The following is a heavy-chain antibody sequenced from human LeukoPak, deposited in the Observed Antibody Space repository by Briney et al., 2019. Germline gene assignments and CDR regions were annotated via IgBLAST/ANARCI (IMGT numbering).Heavy chain of an antibody. CDR3: AKEYTGTFCPFPSYFDN. V-gene: IGHV3-23*01. CDR2: ITGSGGRT. J-gene: IGHJ4*02. Sequence: GGSLRLSCAASGFTFSSYAMNWVRQAPGKGLEWVSAITGSGGRTYYADSVKGRFTISRDNSKNTLYLQMNSLRTEDTAKYYCAKEYTGTFCPFPSYFDNWGQGTLVTVSS. CDR1: GFTFSSYA. D-gene: IGHD1-26*01.